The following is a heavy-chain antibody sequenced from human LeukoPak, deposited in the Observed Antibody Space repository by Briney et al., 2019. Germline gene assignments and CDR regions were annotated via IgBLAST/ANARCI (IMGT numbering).Heavy chain of an antibody. V-gene: IGHV4-39*07. CDR1: GGSISSSSYY. CDR3: ARYPEGITMIVVARDAFDI. D-gene: IGHD3-22*01. Sequence: PSETLSLTCTVSGGSISSSSYYWGWIRQPPGKGLGWIGSIYHSGSTNYNPSLKSRVTISVDKSKNQFSLKLSSVTAADTAVYYCARYPEGITMIVVARDAFDIWGQGTMVTVSS. CDR2: IYHSGST. J-gene: IGHJ3*02.